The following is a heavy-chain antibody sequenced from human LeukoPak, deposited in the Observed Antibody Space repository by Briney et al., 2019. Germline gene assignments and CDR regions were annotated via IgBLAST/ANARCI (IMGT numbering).Heavy chain of an antibody. V-gene: IGHV4-61*02. CDR1: GGSISSGSYY. D-gene: IGHD1-7*01. J-gene: IGHJ5*02. CDR3: ARGRGWNYGSWFDP. CDR2: IYTSGST. Sequence: SETLSLTCTVSGGSISSGSYYWSWIRQPAGKGLEWIGRIYTSGSTNYNPSLKSRVTISVDTSKNQFSLKLSSVTAADTAVYYCARGRGWNYGSWFDPWGQGTLVTVSS.